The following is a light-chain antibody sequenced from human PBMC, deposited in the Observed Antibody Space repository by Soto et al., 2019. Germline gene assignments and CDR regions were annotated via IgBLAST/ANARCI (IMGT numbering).Light chain of an antibody. V-gene: IGKV1-5*01. CDR1: QNIRSR. CDR3: QQDHMYRT. J-gene: IGKJ1*01. Sequence: DFQMTESPATLSASVGDRVSISCRASQNIRSRFAWFQQKPGKAPQLLIYDASSLERGVPQRLSGSGSGTEFTLTISSLQTDDFATYYCQQDHMYRTCGQGTKVDIK. CDR2: DAS.